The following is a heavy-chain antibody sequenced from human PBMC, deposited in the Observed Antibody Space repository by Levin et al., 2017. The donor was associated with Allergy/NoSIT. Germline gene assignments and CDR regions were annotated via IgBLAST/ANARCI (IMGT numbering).Heavy chain of an antibody. CDR1: GATFNNFG. V-gene: IGHV1-69*13. CDR2: IIPIFGAP. CDR3: SRVPGVRNYDSSSGSEVDQVSYYMDV. Sequence: SVKVSCKASGATFNNFGINWVRQAPGQGLEWVGGIIPIFGAPNYSQKFQGRVTISADESTSTVHMDLSSLTSGDTAVYYCSRVPGVRNYDSSSGSEVDQVSYYMDVWGKGTTVTVSS. D-gene: IGHD3-3*01. J-gene: IGHJ6*03.